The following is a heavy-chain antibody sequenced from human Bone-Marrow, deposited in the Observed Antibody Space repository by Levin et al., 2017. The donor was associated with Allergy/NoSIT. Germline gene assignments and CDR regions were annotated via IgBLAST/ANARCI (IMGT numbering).Heavy chain of an antibody. Sequence: GGSLRLSCAASGFTFSSYWMAWVRQAPGKGLEWVANIKHDGSEGHHVGSVRGRFTISRDNAKKSLYLQMNSLRAEDTAVYYCVSDCGGDWYSYWGQGTLVTVSS. CDR2: IKHDGSEG. CDR1: GFTFSSYW. D-gene: IGHD2-21*02. CDR3: VSDCGGDWYSY. J-gene: IGHJ4*02. V-gene: IGHV3-7*01.